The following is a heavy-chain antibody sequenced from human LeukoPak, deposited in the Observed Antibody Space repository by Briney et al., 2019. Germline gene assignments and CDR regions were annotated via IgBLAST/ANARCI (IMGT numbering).Heavy chain of an antibody. D-gene: IGHD1-26*01. CDR2: ISGSGGTT. CDR3: AEDHEEGATDF. V-gene: IGHV3-23*01. J-gene: IGHJ4*02. CDR1: GFTFSSYG. Sequence: PGGSLRLSCAASGFTFSSYGMSWVRQAPGKGLEWVSGISGSGGTTDYADSVKGRFTISRDNSKNTLYLQMNSLRAEDTAVYYCAEDHEEGATDFWGQGTLVTVSS.